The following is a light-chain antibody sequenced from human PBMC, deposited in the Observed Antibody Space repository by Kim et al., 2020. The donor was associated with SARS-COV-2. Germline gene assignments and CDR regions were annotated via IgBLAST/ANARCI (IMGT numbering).Light chain of an antibody. CDR1: QSISSW. J-gene: IGKJ2*01. CDR2: KAS. CDR3: QQYNSYMYT. V-gene: IGKV1-5*03. Sequence: ASVGARVTITCRASQSISSWLAWYQQKPGKAPKLLIYKASSLESGVPSRFSGSGSGSEFTLTISSLQPDDFATYYCQQYNSYMYTFGQGTKLEI.